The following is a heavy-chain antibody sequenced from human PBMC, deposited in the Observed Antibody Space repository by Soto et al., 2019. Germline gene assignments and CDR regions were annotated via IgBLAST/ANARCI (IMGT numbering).Heavy chain of an antibody. CDR1: GYTFTGYG. V-gene: IGHV1-18*01. Sequence: GASVKVSCKASGYTFTGYGISWVRQAPGQGLEWMGWISAYNGNTNYAQKLQGRVTMTTDTSTSTAHMELRSLRSDDTAVYYCARVGNDFWSGYVNWFDPWGQGTLVTVSS. CDR2: ISAYNGNT. CDR3: ARVGNDFWSGYVNWFDP. J-gene: IGHJ5*02. D-gene: IGHD3-3*01.